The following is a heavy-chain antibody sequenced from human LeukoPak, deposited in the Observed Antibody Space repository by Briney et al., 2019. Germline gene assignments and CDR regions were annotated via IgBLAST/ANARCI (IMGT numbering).Heavy chain of an antibody. CDR3: ARGRGHYYDSSGYYSGSYWFDP. CDR1: GYTFTSYY. V-gene: IGHV1-46*01. J-gene: IGHJ5*02. Sequence: GASVKVSCKASGYTFTSYYMHWVRQAPGQGLEWMGIINPSGGSTSYAQKFQGRVTMTRDTSTSTVYVELSSLRSEDTAVYYCARGRGHYYDSSGYYSGSYWFDPWGQGTLVTVSS. CDR2: INPSGGST. D-gene: IGHD3-22*01.